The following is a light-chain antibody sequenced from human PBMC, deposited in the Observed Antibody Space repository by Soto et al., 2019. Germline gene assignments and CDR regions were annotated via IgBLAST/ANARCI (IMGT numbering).Light chain of an antibody. J-gene: IGKJ1*01. CDR1: QSISRY. Sequence: DIQMTQSPSSLSASVGDRVTITCRASQSISRYLNWYQQKPGKAPKLLIYAASSLQSGVPSWFSGTGSVTDFTLTISSLQPEDFATYYCQQSYRTPPWTYGEGTKVEIK. CDR3: QQSYRTPPWT. V-gene: IGKV1-39*01. CDR2: AAS.